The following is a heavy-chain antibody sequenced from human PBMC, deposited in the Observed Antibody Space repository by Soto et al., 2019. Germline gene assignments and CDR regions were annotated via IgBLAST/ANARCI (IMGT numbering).Heavy chain of an antibody. CDR2: ISGSGGST. V-gene: IGHV3-23*01. D-gene: IGHD2-2*01. CDR3: AKRYCSSTSCYEFGY. J-gene: IGHJ4*02. CDR1: GFTFSSYA. Sequence: PGGSLRLSCAASGFTFSSYAMSWVRQAPGKGLEWVSAISGSGGSTYYADSVKGRFTISRDNSKNTLYLQMNSLRAEDTAVYYCAKRYCSSTSCYEFGYWGQGTLVTVSS.